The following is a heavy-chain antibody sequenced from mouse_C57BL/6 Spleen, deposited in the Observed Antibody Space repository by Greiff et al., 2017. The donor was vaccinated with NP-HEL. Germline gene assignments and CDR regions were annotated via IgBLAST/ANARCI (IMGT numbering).Heavy chain of an antibody. V-gene: IGHV5-16*01. CDR3: ARDQRYYFDY. Sequence: EVQLVESEGGLVQPGSSMKLSCTASGFTFSDYYMAWVRQVPEKGLEWVANINYDGSSTYYLDSLKSRFIISRDNAKNILYLQMSSLKSEDTATYYCARDQRYYFDYWGQGTTLTVSS. CDR1: GFTFSDYY. CDR2: INYDGSST. J-gene: IGHJ2*01.